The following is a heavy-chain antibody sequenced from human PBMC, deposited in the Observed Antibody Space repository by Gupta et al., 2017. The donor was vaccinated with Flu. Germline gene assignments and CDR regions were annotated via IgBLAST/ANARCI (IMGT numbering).Heavy chain of an antibody. D-gene: IGHD3-3*01. CDR2: IYYSGST. V-gene: IGHV4-59*01. CDR1: GGPISSYY. J-gene: IGHJ6*02. Sequence: QVQLQESGPGLVQPSETLSLTCTVSGGPISSYYWTWFRQPPGKGLEWIGYIYYSGSTNYNPSLKSRVTISVDTSKNQFSLKLSSVTAADTAVYYCARDDLWSGYHYGMDVWGQGTTVTVSS. CDR3: ARDDLWSGYHYGMDV.